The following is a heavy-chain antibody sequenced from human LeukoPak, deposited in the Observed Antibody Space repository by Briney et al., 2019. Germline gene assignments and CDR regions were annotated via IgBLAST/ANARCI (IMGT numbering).Heavy chain of an antibody. J-gene: IGHJ4*02. V-gene: IGHV4-30-4*01. CDR3: TGGHSYGYSFDY. D-gene: IGHD5-18*01. CDR2: IYYSGST. Sequence: SETLSLTCTVSGGSISSGDYYWSWIRQPPGKGLEWIGYIYYSGSTYYNPSLKSRVTISVDTSKNQFSLKLSSVTAADTAVYYCTGGHSYGYSFDYWGQGTLVTVSS. CDR1: GGSISSGDYY.